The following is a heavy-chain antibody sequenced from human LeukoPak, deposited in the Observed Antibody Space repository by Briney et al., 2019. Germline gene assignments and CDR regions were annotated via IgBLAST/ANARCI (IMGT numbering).Heavy chain of an antibody. CDR1: GYRFNPYC. D-gene: IGHD3-22*01. J-gene: IGHJ3*01. CDR3: ARPNITSYYDSRGYDAFDV. Sequence: GESLKIPCKSSGYRFNPYCIAWVRQMPGKGLEWMGINYPDDLDTRYSPSFQGQVTISADKSVRTAYLQWSSQKASDTAMYYCARPNITSYYDSRGYDAFDVWGQGTMVTVSS. V-gene: IGHV5-51*01. CDR2: NYPDDLDT.